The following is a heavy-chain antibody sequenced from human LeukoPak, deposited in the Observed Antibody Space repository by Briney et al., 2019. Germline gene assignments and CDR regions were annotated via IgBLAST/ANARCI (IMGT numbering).Heavy chain of an antibody. Sequence: GGSLRLSCAASGFTFSSYAMHRVRQAPGKGLEWVAVISYDGSNKYYADSVKGRFTISRDNSKNTLYLQMNSLRAEDTAVYYCAKARSLGVTAAINYWGQGTLVTVSS. CDR2: ISYDGSNK. J-gene: IGHJ4*02. CDR3: AKARSLGVTAAINY. D-gene: IGHD2-2*02. V-gene: IGHV3-30*04. CDR1: GFTFSSYA.